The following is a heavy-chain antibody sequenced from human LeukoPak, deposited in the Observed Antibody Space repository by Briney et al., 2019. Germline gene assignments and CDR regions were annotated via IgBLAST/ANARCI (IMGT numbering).Heavy chain of an antibody. CDR1: GYTFTDHY. CDR2: VDPEDGET. Sequence: ASVKVSCKASGYTFTDHYIHWVQQAPGKGLEWMGRVDPEDGETIYAEKFQGRVTITTDTSTDAAYMELSSLRFEDTAVYYCATDRIERAFDVWGKGTTSPSPQ. J-gene: IGHJ6*04. CDR3: ATDRIERAFDV. D-gene: IGHD6-25*01. V-gene: IGHV1-69-2*01.